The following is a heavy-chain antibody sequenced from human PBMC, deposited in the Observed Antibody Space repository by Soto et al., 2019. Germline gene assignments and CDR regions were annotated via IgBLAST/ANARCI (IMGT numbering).Heavy chain of an antibody. CDR3: AKDRVGGRPVDAFDI. V-gene: IGHV3-23*01. Sequence: EVQLLESGGGLVQPGGSLRLSCAASGFTFSIYAMSWVRQAPGKGLEWVSGISGSGGRTYYADSVKGRFTISRDNSKNTLYLQMNSLRAEDTAVYYCAKDRVGGRPVDAFDIWGQGTMVTVSS. CDR1: GFTFSIYA. J-gene: IGHJ3*02. D-gene: IGHD6-6*01. CDR2: ISGSGGRT.